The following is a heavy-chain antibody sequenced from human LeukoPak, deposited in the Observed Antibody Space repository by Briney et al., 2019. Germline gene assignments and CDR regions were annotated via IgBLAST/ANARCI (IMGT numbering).Heavy chain of an antibody. CDR3: ARVTSSGRNYYYYPMDV. Sequence: PGGSLRLSCAASRFTFSNYVMSWVRQAPGKGLEWVSSISARSDYIYYADSVKGRFTISRDNAKNSLYLQMHSLRAEDTAVYYCARVTSSGRNYYYYPMDVWGQGTTVTVSS. V-gene: IGHV3-21*01. CDR1: RFTFSNYV. D-gene: IGHD6-19*01. J-gene: IGHJ6*02. CDR2: ISARSDYI.